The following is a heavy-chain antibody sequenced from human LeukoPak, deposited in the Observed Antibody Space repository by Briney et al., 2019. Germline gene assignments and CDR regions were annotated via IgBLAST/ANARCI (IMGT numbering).Heavy chain of an antibody. J-gene: IGHJ4*02. D-gene: IGHD1-26*01. V-gene: IGHV7-4-1*02. Sequence: ASVKVSCKASGYTFSSYGMNWVRQAPGQGLEWMGWIDTNTGNPTYAQGFTGRFVFSLDTSVSTAYVQISSLKSEDTAMYYCARGSEVFPRLFDYWGQGTLVTVSS. CDR1: GYTFSSYG. CDR3: ARGSEVFPRLFDY. CDR2: IDTNTGNP.